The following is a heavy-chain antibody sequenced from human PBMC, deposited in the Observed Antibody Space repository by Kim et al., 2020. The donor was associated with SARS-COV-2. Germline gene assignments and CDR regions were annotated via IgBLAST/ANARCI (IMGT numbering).Heavy chain of an antibody. V-gene: IGHV3-21*01. Sequence: GGSLRLSCAASGFTFSSYSMNWVRQAPGKGLEWVSSISSSSSYIYYADSVKGLFTISRDNAKNSLYLQMNSLRAEDTAVYYCARDGHYYDSSGIYRPYSFDYWGQGTLVTVSS. CDR2: ISSSSSYI. CDR3: ARDGHYYDSSGIYRPYSFDY. J-gene: IGHJ4*02. D-gene: IGHD3-22*01. CDR1: GFTFSSYS.